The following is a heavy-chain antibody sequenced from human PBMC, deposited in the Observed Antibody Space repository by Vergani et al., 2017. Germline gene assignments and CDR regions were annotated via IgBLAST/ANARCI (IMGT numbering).Heavy chain of an antibody. CDR2: IYSGGST. Sequence: EVQLVESGGGLIQPGGSLGLSCAASGFTVSSNYMSWVRQAPGKGLEWVSVIYSGGSTYYADSVKGRFTISRDNSKNTLYLQMNSLRAEDTAVYYCARYCGGDCYLQDAFDIWGQGTMVTVSS. D-gene: IGHD2-21*02. CDR3: ARYCGGDCYLQDAFDI. V-gene: IGHV3-53*01. CDR1: GFTVSSNY. J-gene: IGHJ3*02.